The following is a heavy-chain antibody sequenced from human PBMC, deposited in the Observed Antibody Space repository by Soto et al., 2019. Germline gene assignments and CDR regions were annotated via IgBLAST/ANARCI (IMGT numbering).Heavy chain of an antibody. CDR3: ATPSNPGGPFDI. CDR2: ISYDGGNK. V-gene: IGHV3-30-3*01. Sequence: QVQLVESGGGVVQPGRSLRLSCAASGFTFNSYAMHWVRQAPGKGLEWVAVISYDGGNKYYADSVKGRFTISRDNSKNTLYLQMNSLRAEDTAVYYCATPSNPGGPFDIWGQGTMVTVSS. CDR1: GFTFNSYA. J-gene: IGHJ3*02.